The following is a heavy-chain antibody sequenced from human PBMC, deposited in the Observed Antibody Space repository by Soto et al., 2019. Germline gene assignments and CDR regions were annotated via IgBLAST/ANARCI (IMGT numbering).Heavy chain of an antibody. V-gene: IGHV3-48*03. CDR3: ARSAPAVFHWFDT. J-gene: IGHJ5*02. CDR1: GFTFSSYE. Sequence: QPGGSLRLSCAASGFTFSSYEMNWVRQAPGKGLEWVSYISSSGSTIYYADSVKGRFTISRDNAKNSLYLQMNSLRAEDKAVYYCARSAPAVFHWFDTCGQGTLVTVSS. D-gene: IGHD2-2*01. CDR2: ISSSGSTI.